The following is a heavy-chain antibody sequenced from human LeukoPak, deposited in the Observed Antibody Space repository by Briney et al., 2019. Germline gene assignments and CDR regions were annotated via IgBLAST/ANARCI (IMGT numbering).Heavy chain of an antibody. J-gene: IGHJ4*02. CDR1: GYTFTGYH. V-gene: IGHV1-2*06. CDR2: INPNSGDT. Sequence: GAPVKVSCKASGYTFTGYHMHWVRQAPGQGLEWMGRINPNSGDTNNAQKFQGRVTMTGDTSISTAYMELSGLRSDDTAVYYCTRESGSYHGNDYWGQGTLVTVSS. D-gene: IGHD1-26*01. CDR3: TRESGSYHGNDY.